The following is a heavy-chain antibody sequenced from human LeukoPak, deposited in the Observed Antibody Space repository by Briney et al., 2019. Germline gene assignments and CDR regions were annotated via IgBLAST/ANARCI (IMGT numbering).Heavy chain of an antibody. D-gene: IGHD2-2*01. CDR3: ASTALGYCSSTSCPTTFDY. V-gene: IGHV1-18*01. CDR1: GYTFTSYG. CDR2: ISAYNGNT. J-gene: IGHJ4*02. Sequence: ASVTVSCKASGYTFTSYGISWVRQAPGQGLEWMGWISAYNGNTNYAQKLQGRVTMTTDTSTSTAYMELRSLRSDDTAVYYCASTALGYCSSTSCPTTFDYWGQGTLVTVSS.